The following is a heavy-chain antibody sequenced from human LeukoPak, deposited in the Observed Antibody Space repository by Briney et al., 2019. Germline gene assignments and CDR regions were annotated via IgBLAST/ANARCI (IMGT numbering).Heavy chain of an antibody. J-gene: IGHJ5*02. CDR1: GYSFTIYW. CDR2: IYPGDSDT. D-gene: IGHD3-16*01. Sequence: GESLKISCKGSGYSFTIYWIGWVRQMPGKGLEWMGIIYPGDSDTRYSPSFQGQVTISADKSISTAYLQWSSLKASDTAMYYCAIFDFLFGEIDNWFDPWGQGTQVTVSS. CDR3: AIFDFLFGEIDNWFDP. V-gene: IGHV5-51*01.